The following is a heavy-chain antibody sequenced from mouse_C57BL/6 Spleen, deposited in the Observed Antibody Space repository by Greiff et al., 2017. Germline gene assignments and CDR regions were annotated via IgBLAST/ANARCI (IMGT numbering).Heavy chain of an antibody. V-gene: IGHV5-16*01. J-gene: IGHJ4*01. CDR2: INYDGSST. CDR1: GFTFSDYY. CDR3: ARVGYSNYDYYAMDY. D-gene: IGHD2-5*01. Sequence: EVMLVESEGGLVQPGSSMKLSCTASGFTFSDYYMAWVRQVPEKGLEWVANINYDGSSTYYLDSLKSRFIISRDNAKNILYLQMSSLKSEDTATYYCARVGYSNYDYYAMDYWGQGTSVTVSS.